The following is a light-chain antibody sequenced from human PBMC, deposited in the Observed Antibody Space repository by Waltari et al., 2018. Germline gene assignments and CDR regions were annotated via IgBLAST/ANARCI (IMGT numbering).Light chain of an antibody. V-gene: IGLV1-40*01. Sequence: QSVLTQPPSVSGAPGQRVTISCPGSSSNIGACYAVLSSQQLPGTAPKPLIHGNTNRPSGAPDRFSGSKSGTSASLAITGLQAEDEADYYCQSYDGSLSGSKVFGTGTKVTVL. J-gene: IGLJ1*01. CDR3: QSYDGSLSGSKV. CDR1: SSNIGACYA. CDR2: GNT.